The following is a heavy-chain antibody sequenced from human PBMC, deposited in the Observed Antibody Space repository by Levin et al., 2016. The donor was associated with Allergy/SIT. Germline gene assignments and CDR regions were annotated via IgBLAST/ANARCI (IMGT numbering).Heavy chain of an antibody. J-gene: IGHJ4*02. CDR3: AKRSTVSDY. CDR2: ISGSGGST. V-gene: IGHV3-23*01. Sequence: GESLKISCAASGFTFSSYAMSWVRQAPGKGLEWVSAISGSGGSTYYADSVKGRFTISRDNSKNTLYLQMNSLRAEDTAVYYCAKRSTVSDYWGQGTLVTVSS. CDR1: GFTFSSYA. D-gene: IGHD4-17*01.